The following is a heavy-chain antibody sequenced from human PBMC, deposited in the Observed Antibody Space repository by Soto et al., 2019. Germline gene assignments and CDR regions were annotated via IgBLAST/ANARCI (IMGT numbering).Heavy chain of an antibody. CDR3: AKDLAHYSYGYYFDY. CDR1: GFTFSSYG. D-gene: IGHD5-18*01. CDR2: ISYDGSNK. Sequence: GGSLRLSCAASGFTFSSYGMHWVRQAPGKGLEWVVVISYDGSNKYYADSVKGRFTISRDNSKNTLYLQMNSLRAEDKAVYYCAKDLAHYSYGYYFDYWGQGTLVTVSS. J-gene: IGHJ4*02. V-gene: IGHV3-30*18.